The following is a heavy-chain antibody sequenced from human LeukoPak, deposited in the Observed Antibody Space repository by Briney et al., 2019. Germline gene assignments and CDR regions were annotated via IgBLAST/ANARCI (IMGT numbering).Heavy chain of an antibody. CDR1: GFTFTTYS. V-gene: IGHV3-23*01. D-gene: IGHD1/OR15-1a*01. J-gene: IGHJ4*02. Sequence: GGSLRLSWAASGFTFTTYSRSWVRLAPGKGLDLCPTIANSGGSTYYADSVKGRFTISRDNSKNTLYLQMNSLRAEDMAVYYCAKSHSVEQRGYFDYWGQGTLVTVSS. CDR2: IANSGGST. CDR3: AKSHSVEQRGYFDY.